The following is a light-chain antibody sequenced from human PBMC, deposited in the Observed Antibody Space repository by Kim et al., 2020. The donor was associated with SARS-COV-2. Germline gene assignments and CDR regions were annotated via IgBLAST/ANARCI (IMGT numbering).Light chain of an antibody. CDR1: TENIGNNY. V-gene: IGLV1-51*01. J-gene: IGLJ2*01. CDR2: DNN. Sequence: GCTENIGNNYVSWYQQLTGTATTLLIYDNNKRPSAIPDRFSGSTTGTSATLGTTGVQTGDEADYYCGTWDSSLSAVVFGGGTQLTVL. CDR3: GTWDSSLSAVV.